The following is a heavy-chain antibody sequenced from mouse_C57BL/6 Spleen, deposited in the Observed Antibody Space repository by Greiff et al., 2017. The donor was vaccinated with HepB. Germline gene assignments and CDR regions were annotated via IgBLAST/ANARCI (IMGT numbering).Heavy chain of an antibody. J-gene: IGHJ1*03. CDR3: ARSGPYTF. CDR2: IYPGSGNT. V-gene: IGHV1-76*01. CDR1: GYTFTDYY. D-gene: IGHD2-10*01. Sequence: QVQLQQSGAELVRPGASVKLSCKASGYTFTDYYINWVKQRPGQGLEWIARIYPGSGNTYYNEKFKGKATLTAEKSSSTAYMQLSSLTSEDSAVYFCARSGPYTFWGTGTTVTVSS.